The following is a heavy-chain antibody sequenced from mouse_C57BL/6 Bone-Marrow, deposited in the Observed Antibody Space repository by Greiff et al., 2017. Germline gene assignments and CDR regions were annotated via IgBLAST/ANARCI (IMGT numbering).Heavy chain of an antibody. V-gene: IGHV1-26*01. J-gene: IGHJ1*03. D-gene: IGHD2-4*01. CDR3: ARSNYDYDEGYWYFDV. Sequence: EVQLQQSGPELVKPGASVKISCKASGYTFTDYYMNWVKQSHGKSLEWIGDINPNNGGTSYNQKFKGKATLTVDKSSSTAYMELRSLTSEDAAVYCCARSNYDYDEGYWYFDVWGTGTTVTVSS. CDR1: GYTFTDYY. CDR2: INPNNGGT.